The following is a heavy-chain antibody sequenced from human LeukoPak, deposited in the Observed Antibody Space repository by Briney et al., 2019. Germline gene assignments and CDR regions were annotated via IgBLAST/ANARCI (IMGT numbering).Heavy chain of an antibody. CDR2: IYYSGST. D-gene: IGHD5-24*01. CDR3: ARAPRWLQSYGSRFDP. J-gene: IGHJ5*02. V-gene: IGHV4-39*07. CDR1: GGSISSSSYY. Sequence: PSETLSLTCTVSGGSISSSSYYWGWIRQPPGKGLEWIGSIYYSGSTYYNPSLKSRVTISVDTSKNQFSLKLSSVTAADTAVYYCARAPRWLQSYGSRFDPWGQGTLVTVSS.